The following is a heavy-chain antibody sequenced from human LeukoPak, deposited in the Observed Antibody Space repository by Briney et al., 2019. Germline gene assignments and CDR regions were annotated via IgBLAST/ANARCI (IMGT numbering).Heavy chain of an antibody. Sequence: GGSLRLSCAASGFTFSSYWMSWVRQAPGKGLEWVANIKQDGSEKYYVDSVKGRFTISRDNAKNSLYLQMNSLRAEDTAVYYCARADNYDILTGYSDYWGQGTLVTVSS. CDR2: IKQDGSEK. J-gene: IGHJ4*02. CDR1: GFTFSSYW. D-gene: IGHD3-9*01. V-gene: IGHV3-7*04. CDR3: ARADNYDILTGYSDY.